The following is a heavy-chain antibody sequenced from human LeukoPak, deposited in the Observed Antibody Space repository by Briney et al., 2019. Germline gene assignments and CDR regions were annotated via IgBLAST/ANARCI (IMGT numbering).Heavy chain of an antibody. Sequence: ASGKVSCKVSGYTLTELSMHWVRQAPGKGLEWMGGFDPEDGETIYAQKFQGRVTMTEDTSTDTAYMELSSLRSEDTAVYYCATGITIFGAAFDIWGQGTMVTVSS. D-gene: IGHD3-3*01. J-gene: IGHJ3*02. CDR3: ATGITIFGAAFDI. CDR1: GYTLTELS. V-gene: IGHV1-24*01. CDR2: FDPEDGET.